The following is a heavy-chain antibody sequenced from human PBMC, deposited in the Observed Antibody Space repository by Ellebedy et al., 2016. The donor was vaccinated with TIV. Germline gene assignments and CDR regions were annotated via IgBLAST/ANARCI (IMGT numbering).Heavy chain of an antibody. D-gene: IGHD3/OR15-3a*01. J-gene: IGHJ4*02. CDR2: ISANGGTT. V-gene: IGHV3-23*01. CDR3: ARRSTDFAFDS. CDR1: GFTFSTYP. Sequence: PGGSLRLSCAASGFTFSTYPMNRVRQAPGKGLEWVSIISANGGTTYYADSVKGRFTISRDNSKNTLFLQMSSLRAEDTAVYVCARRSTDFAFDSWGQGTLVTVSS.